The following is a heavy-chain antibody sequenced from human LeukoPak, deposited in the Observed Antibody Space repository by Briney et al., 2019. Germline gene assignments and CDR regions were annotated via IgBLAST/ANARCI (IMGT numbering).Heavy chain of an antibody. D-gene: IGHD1-14*01. CDR3: ARDLRGIQPGY. J-gene: IGHJ4*02. Sequence: GGSLRLSCAASGLTFSSYWMHWVRQAPGKGLGWVSRINRDGRSTSYADSVKGRFTISRDNAKNTLYLQMNSLRAEDTAVYYCARDLRGIQPGYWGQGTLVTVSS. V-gene: IGHV3-74*01. CDR1: GLTFSSYW. CDR2: INRDGRST.